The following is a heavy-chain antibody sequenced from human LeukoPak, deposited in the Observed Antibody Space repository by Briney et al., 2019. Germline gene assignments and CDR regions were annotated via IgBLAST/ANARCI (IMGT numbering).Heavy chain of an antibody. J-gene: IGHJ6*03. D-gene: IGHD1-14*01. CDR2: IYSRGDT. CDR1: EFIVSINY. CDR3: ARVGPWVNPDYYYYYMDV. V-gene: IGHV3-66*01. Sequence: GGPLRLSCAASEFIVSINYMTWVRQAPGKGLEWVSLIYSRGDTKYADSVKGRFTISRDNSKNTLYLQMSSLRTEDTAVYYCARVGPWVNPDYYYYYMDVWGKGTTVTVSS.